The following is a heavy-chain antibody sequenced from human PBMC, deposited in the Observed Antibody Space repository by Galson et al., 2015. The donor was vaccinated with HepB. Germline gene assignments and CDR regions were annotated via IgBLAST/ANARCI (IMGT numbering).Heavy chain of an antibody. V-gene: IGHV3-23*01. J-gene: IGHJ3*02. CDR3: ARDAVAGIRVLYACDI. D-gene: IGHD6-19*01. Sequence: SLRLSCAASGFTFSTYAMSWVRQAPGKGLEWVSGISRSGGSTYHADSVKGRFTISRDNSKNTLYMQMNRLRAEDTALYYCARDAVAGIRVLYACDIWGQGTMVTVSS. CDR1: GFTFSTYA. CDR2: ISRSGGST.